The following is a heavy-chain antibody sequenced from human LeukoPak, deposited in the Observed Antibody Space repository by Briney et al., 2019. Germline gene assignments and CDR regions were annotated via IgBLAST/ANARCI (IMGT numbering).Heavy chain of an antibody. Sequence: GGSLRLSCAASGFTFSSYGMHWVRQAPGKGLEGAAVIWYDGSNKYYADSVKGRFTISRDNSKNTLYLQMNSLRAEDTAVYYCARDVVRGVIYYYYGMDVWGKGTTVTVSS. J-gene: IGHJ6*04. V-gene: IGHV3-33*01. CDR2: IWYDGSNK. CDR3: ARDVVRGVIYYYYGMDV. D-gene: IGHD3-10*01. CDR1: GFTFSSYG.